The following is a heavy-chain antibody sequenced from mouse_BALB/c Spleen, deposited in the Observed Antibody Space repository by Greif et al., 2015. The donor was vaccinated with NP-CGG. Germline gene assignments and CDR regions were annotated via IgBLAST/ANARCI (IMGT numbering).Heavy chain of an antibody. J-gene: IGHJ4*01. D-gene: IGHD2-4*01. V-gene: IGHV2-5*01. CDR1: GFSLTTYG. CDR3: AKKLYYDYDGAMDY. CDR2: IWRGGST. Sequence: VNVVESGPGLVQPSQSLSITCTVSGFSLTTYGVHWVRQSPGKGLEWLGVIWRGGSTDYNAAFMSRLSITKDNSKSQVFFKMNSLQADDTAIYYCAKKLYYDYDGAMDYWGQGTSVTVSS.